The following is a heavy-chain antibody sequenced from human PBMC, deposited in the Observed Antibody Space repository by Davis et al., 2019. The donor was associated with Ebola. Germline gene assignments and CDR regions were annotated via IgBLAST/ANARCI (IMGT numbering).Heavy chain of an antibody. CDR1: GFTFSNSW. J-gene: IGHJ4*02. CDR3: ARDCGWLQFDY. V-gene: IGHV3-7*01. CDR2: VRQDGSSK. Sequence: PGGSLRLSCAASGFTFSNSWMSWVRQAPGKGLEWVAHVRQDGSSKYYVDSVKGRFTISRDNAKNSLYLQMNSLRAEDTAVYYCARDCGWLQFDYWGQGTLVTVSS. D-gene: IGHD5-24*01.